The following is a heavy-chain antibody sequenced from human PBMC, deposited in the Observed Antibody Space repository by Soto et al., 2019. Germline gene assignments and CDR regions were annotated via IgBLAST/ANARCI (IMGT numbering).Heavy chain of an antibody. CDR3: AKDLEMAAITGYYFDC. Sequence: EVQLVESGGVVVQPGGSLRLSCAASGFTFDDYTMHWVRQAPGKGLEWVSLISWDGGSTYYADSVKGRFTISRDNSKNSLYLRMNSLRTEDTDLYYCAKDLEMAAITGYYFDCWGQGTQVTVSS. CDR2: ISWDGGST. D-gene: IGHD5-12*01. V-gene: IGHV3-43*01. CDR1: GFTFDDYT. J-gene: IGHJ4*02.